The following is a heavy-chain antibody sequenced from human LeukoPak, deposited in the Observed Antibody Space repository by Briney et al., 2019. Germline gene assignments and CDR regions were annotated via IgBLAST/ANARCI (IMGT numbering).Heavy chain of an antibody. D-gene: IGHD3-10*02. V-gene: IGHV4-59*01. CDR3: ARVWSGSSDY. Sequence: SETLSLTCTVSGGSISSYYWSWIRQPPGKGLEWIGYIYYSGSTNYNPSLKSRVTVSVDTSKNQFSLKLSSVTAADTAVYYCARVWSGSSDYWGQGTLVTVSS. CDR2: IYYSGST. CDR1: GGSISSYY. J-gene: IGHJ4*02.